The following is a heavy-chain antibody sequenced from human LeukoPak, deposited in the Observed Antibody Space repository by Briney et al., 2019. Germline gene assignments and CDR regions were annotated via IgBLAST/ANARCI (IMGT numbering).Heavy chain of an antibody. V-gene: IGHV5-10-1*01. CDR3: ARRGCSTTSCPFDY. Sequence: GGSLKISCEGSGYSFTSYWITWVRQMPGKGLEWMGRIDPSDSYTNYSPSFQGHVTISADKSFSTAYLQWSSLKASDTAIYYCARRGCSTTSCPFDYWGQGTLVTVSS. J-gene: IGHJ4*02. CDR1: GYSFTSYW. CDR2: IDPSDSYT. D-gene: IGHD2-2*01.